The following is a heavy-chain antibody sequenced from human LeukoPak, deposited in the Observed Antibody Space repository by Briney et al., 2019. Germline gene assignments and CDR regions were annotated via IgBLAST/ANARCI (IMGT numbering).Heavy chain of an antibody. D-gene: IGHD2-21*01. J-gene: IGHJ2*01. CDR3: SRRDCSQTDCFYWFFDL. CDR2: IYYSGST. CDR1: GGSIISGGSY. V-gene: IGHV4-39*07. Sequence: SETLSLTCAVSGGSIISGGSYWGWIRQPPGRGLEWIGSIYYSGSTYYNPSLRSRVTISIDTSKNQFSLRLKSVTAADTAVYFCSRRDCSQTDCFYWFFDLWGCGTLLTVSS.